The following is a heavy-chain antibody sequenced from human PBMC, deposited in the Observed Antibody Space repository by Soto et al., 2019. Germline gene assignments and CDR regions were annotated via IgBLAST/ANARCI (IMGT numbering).Heavy chain of an antibody. J-gene: IGHJ3*02. CDR3: ARDRAVVVTSDAFDI. Sequence: GGSLRLSCAASGFTFSSYSMNWVRQAPGKGLEWVSSISSSSSYIYYADSVKGRFTISRDNAKNSLYLQMNSLRVEDTAVYYCARDRAVVVTSDAFDIWGQGTMVTVSS. D-gene: IGHD2-21*02. CDR1: GFTFSSYS. CDR2: ISSSSSYI. V-gene: IGHV3-21*01.